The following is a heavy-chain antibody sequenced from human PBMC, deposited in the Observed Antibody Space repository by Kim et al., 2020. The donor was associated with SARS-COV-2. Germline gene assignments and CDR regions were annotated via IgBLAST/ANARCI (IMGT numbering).Heavy chain of an antibody. D-gene: IGHD3-22*01. Sequence: GGSLRLSCAASGFTFSSYSMNWVRQAPGKGLEWVSSISSSSSYIYYADSVKGRFTISRDNAKNSLYLQMNSLRAEDTAVYYCARGDYYDSSGYYPFYYYYGMDVWGQGTTVTVSS. J-gene: IGHJ6*02. CDR2: ISSSSSYI. V-gene: IGHV3-21*01. CDR3: ARGDYYDSSGYYPFYYYYGMDV. CDR1: GFTFSSYS.